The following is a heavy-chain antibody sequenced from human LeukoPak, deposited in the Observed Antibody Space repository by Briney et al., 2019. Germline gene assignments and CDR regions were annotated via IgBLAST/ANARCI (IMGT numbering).Heavy chain of an antibody. Sequence: SQTLSLTCAISGGRVSSNSDAWNFSRQSLSRGLEWLGRTYYRSKWYNDYAVSVKSRITINPDTSKNQFSLQLNSVTPEDTAVYYCARDAGSGASNFDYWDQGTLVTVSS. CDR1: GGRVSSNSDA. V-gene: IGHV6-1*01. D-gene: IGHD3-10*01. CDR2: TYYRSKWYN. J-gene: IGHJ4*02. CDR3: ARDAGSGASNFDY.